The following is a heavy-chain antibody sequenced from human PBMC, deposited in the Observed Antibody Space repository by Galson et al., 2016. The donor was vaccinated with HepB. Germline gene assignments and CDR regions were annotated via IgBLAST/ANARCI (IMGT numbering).Heavy chain of an antibody. Sequence: SLRLSCAASGFTFSSYAMTWLRRGPGMGLEWVASISASGTRPFYADSVKGRFTISRDNSKNTLYVQMSSLSVEDTAMYYCAKDRQETYYGSGSYYKHWGQGILVTVSS. CDR1: GFTFSSYA. CDR2: ISASGTRP. D-gene: IGHD3-10*01. J-gene: IGHJ4*02. CDR3: AKDRQETYYGSGSYYKH. V-gene: IGHV3-23*01.